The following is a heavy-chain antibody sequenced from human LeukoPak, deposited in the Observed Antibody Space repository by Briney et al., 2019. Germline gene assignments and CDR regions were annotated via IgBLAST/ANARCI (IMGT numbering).Heavy chain of an antibody. CDR3: AGKSSGYYYRGYFQH. CDR1: GFTFATHW. CDR2: INNDGTTT. J-gene: IGHJ1*01. V-gene: IGHV3-74*01. Sequence: SGKSLRLSCAASGFTFATHWMHWVRHAPGKGLMWVSCINNDGTTTNYADSVKGRFTISRDNAKNSLYLQMNSLRAEDTAVYYCAGKSSGYYYRGYFQHWGQGTLVTVSS. D-gene: IGHD3-22*01.